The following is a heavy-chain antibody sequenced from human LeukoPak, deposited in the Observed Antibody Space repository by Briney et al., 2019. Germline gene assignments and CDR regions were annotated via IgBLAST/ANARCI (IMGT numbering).Heavy chain of an antibody. CDR3: ARTDILTGYSKSHYFDY. CDR1: GGSIRSYY. CDR2: IYYSGST. V-gene: IGHV4-59*01. Sequence: PSETLSLTCTVSGGSIRSYYWSWIRQPPGKRLEWIGYIYYSGSTNYNPSLKSRVTISVDTSKNQFSLKLSSVTAADTAVYYCARTDILTGYSKSHYFDYWGQGTLVTVSS. J-gene: IGHJ4*02. D-gene: IGHD3-9*01.